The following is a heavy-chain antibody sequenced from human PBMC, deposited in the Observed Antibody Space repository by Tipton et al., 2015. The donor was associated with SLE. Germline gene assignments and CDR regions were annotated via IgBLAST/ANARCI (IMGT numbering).Heavy chain of an antibody. CDR2: IYDSENT. J-gene: IGHJ3*02. V-gene: IGHV4-59*01. CDR3: ARDLASIAVALRRDAFDI. Sequence: TLSLTCTVSGGSIRSYYWSWIRQAPGKGLEWIGYIYDSENTNYNPSLKSRVTISSDTPKNQFSLKLSSVTAADTAVYYCARDLASIAVALRRDAFDIWGQGTMVTVSS. CDR1: GGSIRSYY. D-gene: IGHD6-19*01.